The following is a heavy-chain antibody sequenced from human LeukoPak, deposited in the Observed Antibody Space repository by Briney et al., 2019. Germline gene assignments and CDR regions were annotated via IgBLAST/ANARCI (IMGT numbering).Heavy chain of an antibody. J-gene: IGHJ5*02. CDR2: ISGSGGST. D-gene: IGHD5-24*01. CDR3: AKDCGWLHFCS. V-gene: IGHV3-23*01. CDR1: GFTFSSYA. Sequence: GGSLRLSCVASGFTFSSYAMSWVRQAPGKGLEWVSSISGSGGSTYYAESVKGRFTISRDNSKNTLYLQINTLRAEDTAIYYCAKDCGWLHFCSWGQGTLVTVSS.